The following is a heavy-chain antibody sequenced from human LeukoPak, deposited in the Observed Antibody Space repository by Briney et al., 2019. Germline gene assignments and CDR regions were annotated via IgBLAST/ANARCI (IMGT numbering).Heavy chain of an antibody. D-gene: IGHD6-19*01. V-gene: IGHV4-59*01. J-gene: IGHJ4*02. CDR2: IYYSGST. CDR3: ARVSAKYSSGWYLVDY. Sequence: SETLSLTCSVSGDSISIYYWSWIRKPPGKGLEWMGYIYYSGSTNYNPSLKSRVTISVDTSKNQFSLKLSSVTAADTAVYYCARVSAKYSSGWYLVDYWGQGTLVTVSS. CDR1: GDSISIYY.